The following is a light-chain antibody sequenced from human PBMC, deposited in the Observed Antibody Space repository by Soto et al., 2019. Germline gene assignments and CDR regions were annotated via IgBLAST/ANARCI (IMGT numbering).Light chain of an antibody. CDR2: GAS. CDR1: QTISNKY. Sequence: EVVLTQSPGTLSLSPGERATLSCRASQTISNKYLAWYQQKPGQAPRLLIHGASNRASGIPDRFSGRGSGTDFTLIISRLEPEDFAVYYCQQYDNRPFTFGPGTKVDVK. V-gene: IGKV3-20*01. J-gene: IGKJ3*01. CDR3: QQYDNRPFT.